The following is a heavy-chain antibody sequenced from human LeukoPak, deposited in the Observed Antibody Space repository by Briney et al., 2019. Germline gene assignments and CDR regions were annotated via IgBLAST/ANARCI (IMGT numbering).Heavy chain of an antibody. V-gene: IGHV3-30*03. J-gene: IGHJ4*02. CDR1: GFTFSSYG. D-gene: IGHD6-19*01. Sequence: GGSLRLSCAASGFTFSSYGMHWVRQAPGKGLEWVAVISYDGSNKYYADSVKGRFTISRDNSKNTLYPQMNSLRAEDTAVYYCARESIAVAGAPFDYWGQGTLVTVSS. CDR2: ISYDGSNK. CDR3: ARESIAVAGAPFDY.